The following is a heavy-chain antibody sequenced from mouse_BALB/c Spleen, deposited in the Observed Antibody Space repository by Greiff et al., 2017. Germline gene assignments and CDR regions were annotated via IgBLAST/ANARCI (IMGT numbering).Heavy chain of an antibody. CDR2: ISDGGSYT. J-gene: IGHJ4*01. CDR3: AREDGGAMDY. D-gene: IGHD1-1*02. CDR1: GFTFSDYY. Sequence: EVKVVESGGGLVKPGGSLKLSCAASGFTFSDYYMYWVRQTPEKRLEWVATISDGGSYTYYPDSVKGRFTISRDNAKNNLYLQMSSPKSEDTAMYYCAREDGGAMDYWGQGTSVTVSS. V-gene: IGHV5-4*02.